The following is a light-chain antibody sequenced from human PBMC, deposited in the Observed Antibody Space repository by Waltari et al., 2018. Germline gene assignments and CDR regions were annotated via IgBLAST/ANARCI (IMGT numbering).Light chain of an antibody. CDR2: DVS. CDR1: SSDVGGYNN. V-gene: IGLV2-14*03. J-gene: IGLJ2*01. CDR3: SSYTSSSTLV. Sequence: QSALTQPASVSGSPGQSITISCPGTSSDVGGYNNVSWYQQHPGKAPQLMIYDVSNRPSGVSNRFSGSKSGNTASLTISGLQAEDEADYYCSSYTSSSTLVFGGGTKLTVL.